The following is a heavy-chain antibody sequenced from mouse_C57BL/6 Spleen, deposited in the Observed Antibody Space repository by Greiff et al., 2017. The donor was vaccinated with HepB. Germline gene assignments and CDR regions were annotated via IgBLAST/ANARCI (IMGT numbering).Heavy chain of an antibody. CDR2: ISNGGGST. Sequence: EVQVVESGGGLVQPGGSLKLSCAASGFTFSDYYMYWVRQTPEKRLEWVAYISNGGGSTYYPDTVKGRFTITRDNAKNTLYLQMSRLKSEDTAMYYCARQNYGSSYGYFDDWGQGTTLTVSS. CDR3: ARQNYGSSYGYFDD. J-gene: IGHJ2*01. CDR1: GFTFSDYY. D-gene: IGHD1-1*01. V-gene: IGHV5-12*01.